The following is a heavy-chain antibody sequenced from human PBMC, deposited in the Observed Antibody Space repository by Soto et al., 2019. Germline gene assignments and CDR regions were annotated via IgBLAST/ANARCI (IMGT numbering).Heavy chain of an antibody. Sequence: EVQLLESGGGLVQPGGSLRLSCAASGFTFSSYAMRWVRQAPGKGLEWVSAISGSGGSTYYADSVKGRFTNSRDNSKNTMYLQMNSLNAEDTAVYYCAKGHDYSYYYYYYMDVWGKGTTVTVSS. CDR1: GFTFSSYA. J-gene: IGHJ6*03. V-gene: IGHV3-23*01. CDR3: AKGHDYSYYYYYYMDV. CDR2: ISGSGGST. D-gene: IGHD4-4*01.